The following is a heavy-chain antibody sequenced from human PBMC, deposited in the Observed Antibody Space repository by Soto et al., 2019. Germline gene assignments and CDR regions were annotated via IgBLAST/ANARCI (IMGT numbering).Heavy chain of an antibody. Sequence: QVQLVQSGAEVKKPGSSVKVSCKASGGTFSSYAISWVRQAPGQGLEWMGGIIPIPGTANYAQKFQGRVTITADESTSTAYMELNSRRSEDTAVYYCARSHGSSTSLEIYYYYYYGMDVWGQGTTVTVSS. D-gene: IGHD2-2*01. V-gene: IGHV1-69*01. CDR2: IIPIPGTA. J-gene: IGHJ6*02. CDR1: GGTFSSYA. CDR3: ARSHGSSTSLEIYYYYYYGMDV.